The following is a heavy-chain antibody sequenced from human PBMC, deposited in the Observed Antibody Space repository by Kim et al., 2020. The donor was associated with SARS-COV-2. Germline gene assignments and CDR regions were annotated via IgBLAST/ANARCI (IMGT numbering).Heavy chain of an antibody. J-gene: IGHJ4*02. V-gene: IGHV4-59*09. Sequence: TTYNPSLTGRVTISGATSKNQCSLDLSSVTAADTAVYYCARGPNRYYFDYWGQGTLVTVS. CDR2: T. CDR3: ARGPNRYYFDY.